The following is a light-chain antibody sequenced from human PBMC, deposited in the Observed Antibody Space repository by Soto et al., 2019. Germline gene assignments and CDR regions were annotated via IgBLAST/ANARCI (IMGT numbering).Light chain of an antibody. CDR1: QGISSY. J-gene: IGKJ1*01. CDR3: QQYYSFPRT. CDR2: AAS. Sequence: IQLTQSPSSLSASVGDRVTITCRASQGISSYLAWYQQKPGKAPELLIYAASTLQSGVPSRFSGSGSGTDFTLTISCLQSEDFATYYCQQYYSFPRTFGQGTKVDIK. V-gene: IGKV1-9*01.